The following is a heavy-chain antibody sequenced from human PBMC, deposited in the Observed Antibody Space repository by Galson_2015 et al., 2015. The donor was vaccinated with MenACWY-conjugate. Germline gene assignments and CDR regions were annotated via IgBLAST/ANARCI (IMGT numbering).Heavy chain of an antibody. V-gene: IGHV3-53*01. CDR3: ARGWASGYYYYY. Sequence: SLRLSCAASGFTVSSNYMSWVRQAPGKGLEWVSVIYSGGSTYYADSVKGRFTISRDNSKNTLYLQMNSLRAEDTAVYYCARGWASGYYYYYWDQGTLVTVSS. J-gene: IGHJ4*02. CDR1: GFTVSSNY. D-gene: IGHD3-22*01. CDR2: IYSGGST.